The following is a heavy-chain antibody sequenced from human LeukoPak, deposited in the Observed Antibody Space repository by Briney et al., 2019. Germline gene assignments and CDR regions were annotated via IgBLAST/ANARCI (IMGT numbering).Heavy chain of an antibody. Sequence: SVKVSCKASGGTFSSYAISWVRQAPGQGLEWMGRIIPILGIANYAQKFQGRVTITADKSTSTAYMELNSLRAEDTAVYYCARTRRTPGIAVAGMDYYYGMDVWGQGTTVTVSS. CDR2: IIPILGIA. CDR3: ARTRRTPGIAVAGMDYYYGMDV. J-gene: IGHJ6*02. V-gene: IGHV1-69*04. D-gene: IGHD6-19*01. CDR1: GGTFSSYA.